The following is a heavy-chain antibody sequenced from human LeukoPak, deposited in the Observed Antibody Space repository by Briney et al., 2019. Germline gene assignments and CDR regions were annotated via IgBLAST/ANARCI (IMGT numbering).Heavy chain of an antibody. J-gene: IGHJ4*02. CDR3: ARVLKGYYYDSSGLYYFDY. CDR1: GYIFNDHY. Sequence: GASVKVSCKASGYIFNDHYMHWVRQAPGQELGWMGRINPNSGGTNYAQKFQGRVTITRDTSASTAYMELSSLRSEDTAVYYCARVLKGYYYDSSGLYYFDYWGQGTLVTVSS. CDR2: INPNSGGT. V-gene: IGHV1/OR15-1*04. D-gene: IGHD3-22*01.